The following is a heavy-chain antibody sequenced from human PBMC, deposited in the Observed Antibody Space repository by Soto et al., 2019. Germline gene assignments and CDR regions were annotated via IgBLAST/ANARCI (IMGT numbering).Heavy chain of an antibody. D-gene: IGHD4-17*01. CDR2: ISNSGRSI. Sequence: QVQLVASGGCLVKPGGSLSRSWAASGFTSIDYYMTRSSQATGKGLEWISYISNSGRSIYYADSVKGRMTISTVIAKNALSLLLYRLRAEATAVYYCARSSVTRLNSPFDTWGQGALVTVSS. J-gene: IGHJ5*02. V-gene: IGHV3-11*01. CDR1: GFTSIDYY. CDR3: ARSSVTRLNSPFDT.